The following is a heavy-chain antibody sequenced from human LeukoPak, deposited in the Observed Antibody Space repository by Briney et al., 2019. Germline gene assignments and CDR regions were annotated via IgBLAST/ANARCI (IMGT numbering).Heavy chain of an antibody. Sequence: GGSLRLSCAASGFAFNNYAMSWVRQAPGKGLEWVSTIKRSGGGTYYADSVRGRFTISRDSSEDTLYLQMNSLRSEDTAVYYCASARSTVPAAMGYWGQGTLVTVSS. D-gene: IGHD2-2*01. CDR2: IKRSGGGT. CDR3: ASARSTVPAAMGY. J-gene: IGHJ4*02. V-gene: IGHV3-23*01. CDR1: GFAFNNYA.